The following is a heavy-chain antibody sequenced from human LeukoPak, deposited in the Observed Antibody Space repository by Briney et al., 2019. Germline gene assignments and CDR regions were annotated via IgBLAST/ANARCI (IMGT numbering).Heavy chain of an antibody. CDR2: ISSSGRTI. D-gene: IGHD5-24*01. CDR1: GFTFSSYE. V-gene: IGHV3-48*03. CDR3: AGGRDLEYYFDY. Sequence: PGGSLRLSCAASGFTFSSYEMNWVRQAPGKGLEWVSYISSSGRTIYYADSVKGRFTISRDNAKNSLYLQMNSLRAEDMAFYYCAGGRDLEYYFDYWGQGTLVTVSS. J-gene: IGHJ4*02.